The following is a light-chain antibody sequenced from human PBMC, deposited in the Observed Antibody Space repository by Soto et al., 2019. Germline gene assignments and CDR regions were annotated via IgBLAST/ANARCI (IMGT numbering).Light chain of an antibody. Sequence: QSVLTQPASVSGSPGQSITISCTGTSSDVGSYNLVSWYQQHPGKAPKLMIYEGSKRPSGVSNRFSGSKSGNTASLTISGLQAEDEADYYCCSYPGSSNYVFGYGTKVTV. CDR1: SSDVGSYNL. CDR3: CSYPGSSNYV. J-gene: IGLJ1*01. CDR2: EGS. V-gene: IGLV2-23*01.